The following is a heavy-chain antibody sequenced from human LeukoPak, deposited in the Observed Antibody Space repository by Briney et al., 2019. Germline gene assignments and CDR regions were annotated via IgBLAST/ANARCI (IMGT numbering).Heavy chain of an antibody. D-gene: IGHD2-2*01. Sequence: ASVKVSCKASGGTFSSYAISWLRQAPGQGLEWMGGIIPIFGTANYAQKFQGRVTITADKSTSTAYMALSSLRSEDTAVYYCARDPTGYCSSTSCSDAFDIWGQGTMVTVSS. CDR3: ARDPTGYCSSTSCSDAFDI. CDR2: IIPIFGTA. J-gene: IGHJ3*02. CDR1: GGTFSSYA. V-gene: IGHV1-69*06.